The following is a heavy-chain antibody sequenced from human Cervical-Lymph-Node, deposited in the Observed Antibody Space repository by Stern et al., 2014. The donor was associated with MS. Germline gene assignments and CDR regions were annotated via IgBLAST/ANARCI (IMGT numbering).Heavy chain of an antibody. J-gene: IGHJ4*02. CDR1: GFTFSPYS. Sequence: EVQLEESGGGLVKPGGSLRLSCAASGFTFSPYSMNWVRQAPGKGLAWVASISSACIFIYYADSLKCRCTISRDNAKNSLYLQMNSLRAEDTAVYYCARGRGGNYRYYFDYWGQGTLVTVSS. V-gene: IGHV3-21*01. CDR2: ISSACIFI. D-gene: IGHD4-23*01. CDR3: ARGRGGNYRYYFDY.